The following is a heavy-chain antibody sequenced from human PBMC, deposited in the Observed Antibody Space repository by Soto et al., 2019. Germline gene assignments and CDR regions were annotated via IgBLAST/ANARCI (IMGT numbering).Heavy chain of an antibody. CDR1: GFTFSNYW. D-gene: IGHD1-26*01. V-gene: IGHV3-74*01. CDR2: INSDGSST. CDR3: ARGYPSGSYYYSNLGIDS. J-gene: IGHJ4*02. Sequence: EVQLVESGGGLVQPGGSLRLSCAASGFTFSNYWMHWVRQAPGKGLVWVSRINSDGSSTSYADSVKGRFTISRDNAKNTLYLQMNSLRAEDTAVYYCARGYPSGSYYYSNLGIDSWGQGTLVTVSS.